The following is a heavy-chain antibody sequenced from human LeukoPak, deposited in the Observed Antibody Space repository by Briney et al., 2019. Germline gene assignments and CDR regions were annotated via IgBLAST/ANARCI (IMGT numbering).Heavy chain of an antibody. CDR2: IIPIFGTA. J-gene: IGHJ4*02. CDR1: GGTFSSYA. CDR3: AGYYYDSSGYHNIHFDY. V-gene: IGHV1-69*05. Sequence: ASVKVSCKASGGTFSSYAISWVRQAPGQGLEWMGGIIPIFGTANYAQKFQGRVTITTDESTSTAYMELSSLRSEDTAVYYCAGYYYDSSGYHNIHFDYWGQGTLVTVSS. D-gene: IGHD3-22*01.